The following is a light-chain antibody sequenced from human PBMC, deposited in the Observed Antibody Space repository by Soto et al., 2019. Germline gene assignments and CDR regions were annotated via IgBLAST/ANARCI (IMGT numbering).Light chain of an antibody. J-gene: IGKJ2*01. V-gene: IGKV1-39*01. Sequence: IQMTQSPSSLSTSVGDRVTITCRSNQSIDNYLNGYHHKPGSAPKWLISGASTLQNAVPSRFSGSGSGTDFVLTINTLQAEEFATYYCQQSFSNPPSFGHGTKLEIK. CDR2: GAS. CDR1: QSIDNY. CDR3: QQSFSNPPS.